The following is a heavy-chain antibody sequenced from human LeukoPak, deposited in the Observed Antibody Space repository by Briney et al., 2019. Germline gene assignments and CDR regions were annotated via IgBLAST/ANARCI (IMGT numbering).Heavy chain of an antibody. J-gene: IGHJ4*02. D-gene: IGHD3-16*02. CDR1: GFTFSRYA. CDR3: AGGYYDYVWGSYRIAPIDY. V-gene: IGHV3-23*01. CDR2: FSGSGGST. Sequence: GGSLRLSCAASGFTFSRYAMSWVRQAPGKGLEWVSAFSGSGGSTFYADSVKGRLTISRDNSKNTLYLQMNSVRAEDTAVLYCAGGYYDYVWGSYRIAPIDYWGQGTLVTVSS.